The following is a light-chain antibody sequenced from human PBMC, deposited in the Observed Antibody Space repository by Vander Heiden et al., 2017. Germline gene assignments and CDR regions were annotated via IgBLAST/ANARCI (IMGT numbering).Light chain of an antibody. Sequence: EIVMTQPPATLSVSPGGRATLSCRASQSGSSNLAWYQQRPGQAPRYLIYSASTRATGIPARFSGSGSGTEFTLTISSLQSEDFAVYYCQQYHNWPRTFGQGTKVEIK. J-gene: IGKJ1*01. CDR1: QSGSSN. CDR3: QQYHNWPRT. V-gene: IGKV3-15*01. CDR2: SAS.